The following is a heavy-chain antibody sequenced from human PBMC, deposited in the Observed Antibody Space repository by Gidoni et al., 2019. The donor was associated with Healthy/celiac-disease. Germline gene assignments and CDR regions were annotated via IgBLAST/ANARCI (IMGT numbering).Heavy chain of an antibody. Sequence: QVQLVQSGAEVKKPGASVKVSCKASGYTFTSYAMHWVRQAPGQRLEWMGWINAGNGNTKYSQKFQGRVTITRDTSASTAYMELSSLRSEDTAVYYCASKRITMVRGVFHENYYGMDVWGQGTTVTVSS. CDR3: ASKRITMVRGVFHENYYGMDV. D-gene: IGHD3-10*01. V-gene: IGHV1-3*01. CDR1: GYTFTSYA. J-gene: IGHJ6*02. CDR2: INAGNGNT.